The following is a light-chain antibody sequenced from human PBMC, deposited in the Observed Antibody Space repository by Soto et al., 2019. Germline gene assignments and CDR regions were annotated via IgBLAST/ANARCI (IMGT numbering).Light chain of an antibody. J-gene: IGLJ2*01. V-gene: IGLV2-14*03. CDR1: SSDVGGYNY. CDR2: DVS. CDR3: SSYTTSSTFDVV. Sequence: QSALTQPASVSGSPGQSITISCTGTSSDVGGYNYVSWYQQHPGKAPKVIIYDVSDRPSGVSSRFSGSKSGNTASLTISGLQAEDEADYSCSSYTTSSTFDVVFGGGTKVTVL.